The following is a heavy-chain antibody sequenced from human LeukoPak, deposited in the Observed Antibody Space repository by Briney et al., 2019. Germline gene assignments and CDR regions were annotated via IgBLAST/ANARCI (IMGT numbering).Heavy chain of an antibody. D-gene: IGHD5-24*01. CDR1: GFTFSFYW. J-gene: IGHJ5*02. V-gene: IGHV3-7*01. Sequence: PGGSLRLSCAASGFTFSFYWMIGVRQAPGMGLEWVAIMNQDGREKYYVDSVKGRFTISIDNAKNSLYLQMNSLRAEDTAVYYCARDLDGYNKNPGFGIDHWGQGTLVTVSS. CDR3: ARDLDGYNKNPGFGIDH. CDR2: MNQDGREK.